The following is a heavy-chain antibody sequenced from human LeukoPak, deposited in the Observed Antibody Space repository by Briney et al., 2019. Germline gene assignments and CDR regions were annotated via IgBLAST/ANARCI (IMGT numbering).Heavy chain of an antibody. CDR1: GFTFSYYA. CDR2: ISYDGSNK. V-gene: IGHV3-30-3*01. CDR3: ARVVVQQQLVGYFDY. Sequence: GRSLRLSCAASGFTFSYYAMHWVRQAPGKGLEWVAVISYDGSNKYYADSVKGRFTISRDNSKNTLYLQMNSLRAEDTAVYYCARVVVQQQLVGYFDYWGQGTLVSVSS. J-gene: IGHJ4*02. D-gene: IGHD6-13*01.